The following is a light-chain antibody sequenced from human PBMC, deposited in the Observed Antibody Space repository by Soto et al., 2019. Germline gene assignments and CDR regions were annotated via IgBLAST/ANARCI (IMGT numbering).Light chain of an antibody. J-gene: IGLJ1*01. Sequence: QSVLTQPASVSGPPGQSITISCTGTSSDVGGYNYVSWYQQHPGKAPKLMIYDVSNRPSGVSNRFSGSKSGNTASLTISGLQVEDEADYYCSSYTSSSTPYVFGTGTKVTVL. V-gene: IGLV2-14*01. CDR1: SSDVGGYNY. CDR2: DVS. CDR3: SSYTSSSTPYV.